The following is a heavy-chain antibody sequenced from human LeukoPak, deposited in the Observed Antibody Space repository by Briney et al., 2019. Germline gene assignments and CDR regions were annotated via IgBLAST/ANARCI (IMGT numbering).Heavy chain of an antibody. D-gene: IGHD2-15*01. J-gene: IGHJ4*02. Sequence: PGRSLRLSCAASGFTFSSYGMHWVRQAPGKGLEWVAVISYDGSNKYYADSVKGRFTISRDNSKNTLYLQMNSLRAGDTAVYYCAKDRGYCSGGSCMRIDYWGQGTLVTVSS. CDR3: AKDRGYCSGGSCMRIDY. CDR1: GFTFSSYG. V-gene: IGHV3-30*18. CDR2: ISYDGSNK.